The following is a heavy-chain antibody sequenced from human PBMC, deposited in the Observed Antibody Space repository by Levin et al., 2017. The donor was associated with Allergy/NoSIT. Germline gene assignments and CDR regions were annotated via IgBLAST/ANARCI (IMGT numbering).Heavy chain of an antibody. D-gene: IGHD3-16*01. J-gene: IGHJ6*03. CDR1: GDSISSGEYY. V-gene: IGHV4-31*03. CDR2: SYYSGST. CDR3: ARGYRGGTYYYHYYMDV. Sequence: SQTLSLTCTVSGDSISSGEYYWNWIRQLPGKGLEWIAYSYYSGSTQYNPSLKSRVTISLDTSKNQFSLKLSSVTAADTAVYYCARGYRGGTYYYHYYMDVWGKGTTVTVSS.